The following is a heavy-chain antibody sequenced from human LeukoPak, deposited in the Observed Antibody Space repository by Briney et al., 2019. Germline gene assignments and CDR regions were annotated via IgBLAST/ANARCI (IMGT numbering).Heavy chain of an antibody. CDR3: ARDSNSWYELDLFDY. CDR2: ISAYNGNT. CDR1: GYTFISYG. D-gene: IGHD6-13*01. J-gene: IGHJ4*02. V-gene: IGHV1-18*01. Sequence: ASVKVSCKASGYTFISYGISWVRQAPGQGPEWMGWISAYNGNTNYAQKFQGRVTMTTDTSTSTAYMELRSLRSDDTAVYYCARDSNSWYELDLFDYWGQGTLVTVSS.